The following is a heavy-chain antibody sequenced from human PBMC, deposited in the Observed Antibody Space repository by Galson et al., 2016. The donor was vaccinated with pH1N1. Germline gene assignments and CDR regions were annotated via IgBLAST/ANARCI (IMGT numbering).Heavy chain of an antibody. CDR3: ARDSANSGDYVREFDC. Sequence: GDSIGSGSYYWSWVRQPAGKGLEWIGRIYTSGSTNYNPSLKSRIFISLDTAKNQFSLRLSSVTAADTAVYYCARDSANSGDYVREFDCWGQGTLVTVSS. CDR1: GDSIGSGSYY. D-gene: IGHD1-26*01. CDR2: IYTSGST. J-gene: IGHJ4*02. V-gene: IGHV4-61*02.